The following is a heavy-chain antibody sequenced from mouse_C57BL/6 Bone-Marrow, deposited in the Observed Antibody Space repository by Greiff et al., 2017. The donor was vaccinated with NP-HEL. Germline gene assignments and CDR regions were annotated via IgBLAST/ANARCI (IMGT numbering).Heavy chain of an antibody. CDR2: IWGGGST. V-gene: IGHV2-9*01. CDR3: AKHKDYGSRDGGYFDV. CDR1: GFSLTRYG. D-gene: IGHD1-1*01. Sequence: QVPLKESGPGLVAPSQSLSITCPVSGFSLTRYGVDWVRHPPGKGLEWLGVIWGGGSTNYNSALMSRLSISKDNSKSQVFLKMNSRQTDDTAMYYCAKHKDYGSRDGGYFDVWGTGTTVTVSS. J-gene: IGHJ1*03.